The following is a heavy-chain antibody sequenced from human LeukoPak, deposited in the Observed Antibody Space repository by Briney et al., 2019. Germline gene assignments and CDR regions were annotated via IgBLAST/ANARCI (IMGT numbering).Heavy chain of an antibody. CDR3: AGSTVTTESGAFDI. V-gene: IGHV1-2*02. CDR1: GYIFTNYQ. CDR2: INPDSGVA. D-gene: IGHD4-17*01. J-gene: IGHJ3*02. Sequence: GASVKVSCKTSGYIFTNYQMHWVRQAPGQGLEWMGWINPDSGVAHYAQNFQGRITMTRDTSISTAYMELSRLRSDDTAVYYCAGSTVTTESGAFDIWGQGTMVTVSS.